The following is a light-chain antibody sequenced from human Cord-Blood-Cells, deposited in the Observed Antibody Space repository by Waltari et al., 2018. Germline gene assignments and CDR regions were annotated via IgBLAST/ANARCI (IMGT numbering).Light chain of an antibody. CDR3: CSYAGSSTLV. CDR1: SSDVGSYNL. CDR2: EVS. Sequence: QSALTQPASVSGSPGQSITISCTGTSSDVGSYNLVSWYQQHPGKAPKLMIYEVSKRPSGVSMRVSGSKSGNTASLTISGLQAEDEADYYCCSYAGSSTLVFGGGTKLTVL. V-gene: IGLV2-23*02. J-gene: IGLJ3*02.